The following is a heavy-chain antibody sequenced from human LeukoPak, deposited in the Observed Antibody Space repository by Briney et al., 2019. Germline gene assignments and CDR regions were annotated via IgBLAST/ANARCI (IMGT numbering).Heavy chain of an antibody. J-gene: IGHJ4*02. D-gene: IGHD2-15*01. Sequence: ASVNVSCKASVYTFTSYGISWVRQAPGQGLEWMGWISGYNGNTNYAQKLQGRVTMSTDTSTSTAYMELRSLRSDDTAVYYCAREDSRRGSRGYLDYWGQGTLVTVSS. CDR3: AREDSRRGSRGYLDY. V-gene: IGHV1-18*01. CDR2: ISGYNGNT. CDR1: VYTFTSYG.